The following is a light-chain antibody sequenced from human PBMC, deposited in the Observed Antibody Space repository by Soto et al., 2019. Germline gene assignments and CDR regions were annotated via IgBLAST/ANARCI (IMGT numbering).Light chain of an antibody. J-gene: IGLJ1*01. CDR2: EVS. Sequence: QSALTQPPSMSGSPGQSVTISCTGTSSDVGSYNRVSWYQQPPGTAPKLMIYEVSNRPSGVPDRFSGSKSGNTASLTISGLQAEDEADYYCSLYTSSSTLYVFGTGTKVTVL. V-gene: IGLV2-18*01. CDR1: SSDVGSYNR. CDR3: SLYTSSSTLYV.